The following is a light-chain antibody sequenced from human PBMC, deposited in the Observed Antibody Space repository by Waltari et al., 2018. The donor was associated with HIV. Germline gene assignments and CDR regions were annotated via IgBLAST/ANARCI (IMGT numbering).Light chain of an antibody. CDR2: DAS. CDR1: QSVSSN. Sequence: EILMTQSHATLSVSPGERATLSCRASQSVSSNLAWYQQKPGQAPRLLVDDASTRTTAIPARFSGSGSGTEFTLTISSLQSEDFAVYYCQQYNNWPPRDTFGQGTKLEIK. V-gene: IGKV3-15*01. CDR3: QQYNNWPPRDT. J-gene: IGKJ2*01.